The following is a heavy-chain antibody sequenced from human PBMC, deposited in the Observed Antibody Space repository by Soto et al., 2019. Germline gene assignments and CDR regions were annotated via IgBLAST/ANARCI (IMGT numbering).Heavy chain of an antibody. CDR1: GYTFTSYG. V-gene: IGHV1-18*01. D-gene: IGHD3-9*01. J-gene: IGHJ4*02. CDR2: ISAYNGNT. CDR3: ARRGGGDDILTGWVY. Sequence: QVQLVPSGAEVKKPGASVKVSCKASGYTFTSYGISWVRQAPGQGLEWMGWISAYNGNTNYAQKLQGRVTMTTDRPTSKPNWELRSLSSVDRAVYFCARRGGGDDILTGWVYWGQGTLVTVSS.